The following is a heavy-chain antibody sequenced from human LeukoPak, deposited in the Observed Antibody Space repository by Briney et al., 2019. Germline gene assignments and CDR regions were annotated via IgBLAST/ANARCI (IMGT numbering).Heavy chain of an antibody. Sequence: GGSLRLSCAASAFTFSSYAMTWVRQAPGKGLEWVSAIGGSGGGTYYADSVKGRFTISRDNSKNTLYLQMNSLRAEDTAVYYCAKDLRYSYGYPDGFDTWGQGTMVTVSS. J-gene: IGHJ3*02. D-gene: IGHD5-18*01. V-gene: IGHV3-23*01. CDR2: IGGSGGGT. CDR3: AKDLRYSYGYPDGFDT. CDR1: AFTFSSYA.